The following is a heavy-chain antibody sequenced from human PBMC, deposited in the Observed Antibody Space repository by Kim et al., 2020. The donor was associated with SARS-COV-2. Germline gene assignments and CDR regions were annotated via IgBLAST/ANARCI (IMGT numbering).Heavy chain of an antibody. CDR2: INTNTGNP. V-gene: IGHV7-4-1*02. Sequence: ASVKVSCKSSGYTFTSYAMNWVRQAPGQGLEWMGWINTNTGNPTYAQGFTGRFVFSLDTSVSTAYLQISSLKAEDTAVYYCARRYSSSSQGLYDAFDMWGQGTMVTVSS. CDR1: GYTFTSYA. D-gene: IGHD6-6*01. J-gene: IGHJ3*02. CDR3: ARRYSSSSQGLYDAFDM.